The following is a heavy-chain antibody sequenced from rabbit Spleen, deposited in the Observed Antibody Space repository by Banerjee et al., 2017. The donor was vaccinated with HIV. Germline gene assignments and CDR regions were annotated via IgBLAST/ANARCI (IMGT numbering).Heavy chain of an antibody. CDR2: IDTGSSDFA. V-gene: IGHV1S45*01. CDR3: ARDSAGREDFNL. D-gene: IGHD4-2*01. Sequence: QEQLTESGGGLVKPGGTLTLTCKASGVSFSGNSYMCWVRQAPGKGLEWIACIDTGSSDFAYFASWAKGRFTISRTSSTTVTLQMTSLTAADTATYFCARDSAGREDFNLWGQGNLVT. CDR1: GVSFSGNSY. J-gene: IGHJ4*01.